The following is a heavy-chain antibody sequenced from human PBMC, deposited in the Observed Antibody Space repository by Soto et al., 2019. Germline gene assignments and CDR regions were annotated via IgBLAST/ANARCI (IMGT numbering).Heavy chain of an antibody. CDR3: SKDPGKGGFRGDAFDI. J-gene: IGHJ3*02. D-gene: IGHD3-10*01. CDR1: GFTFSSYA. CDR2: ISGSGGST. V-gene: IGHV3-23*01. Sequence: GGSLRLSCAASGFTFSSYAMSWVRQAPGKGLEWVSAISGSGGSTYYADSVKGRFTISRDNSKNTLYLQMNSLRAEDTAVYYCSKDPGKGGFRGDAFDIWGQGTMVTVSS.